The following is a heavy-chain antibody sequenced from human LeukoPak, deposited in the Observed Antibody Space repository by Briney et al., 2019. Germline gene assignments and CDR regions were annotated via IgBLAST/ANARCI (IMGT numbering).Heavy chain of an antibody. D-gene: IGHD6-13*01. CDR1: GTCFTCSL. Sequence: GEFLRISSEGSGTCFTCSLNRWGRQMPGKGLGWMGRINPSDSYTNYSPSCQGHVTISADKSISTAYLQWSSLKASDTAMYYCARLLGSIAAAGPKVADYWGQGTLVTVSS. J-gene: IGHJ4*02. V-gene: IGHV5-10-1*01. CDR2: INPSDSYT. CDR3: ARLLGSIAAAGPKVADY.